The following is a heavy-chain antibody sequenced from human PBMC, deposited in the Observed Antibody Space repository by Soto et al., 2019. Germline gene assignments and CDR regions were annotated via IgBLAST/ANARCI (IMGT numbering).Heavy chain of an antibody. CDR3: ANDLIAAPWFHFDY. J-gene: IGHJ4*02. CDR2: ISGSGGST. D-gene: IGHD6-13*01. Sequence: GGSLRLSCAASGFTFSSYAMSWVRQAPGKGLEWVSAISGSGGSTYYADSVKGRFTISRDNSKNTLYLQMNSLRAEDTAVYYCANDLIAAPWFHFDYWGQGTPVTVSS. CDR1: GFTFSSYA. V-gene: IGHV3-23*01.